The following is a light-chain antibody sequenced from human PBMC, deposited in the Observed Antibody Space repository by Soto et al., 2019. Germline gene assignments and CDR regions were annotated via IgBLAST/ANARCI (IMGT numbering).Light chain of an antibody. CDR1: QGISSW. Sequence: DIQMTQSPSSVSASVGDRVTMTCRASQGISSWLVWYQQKPGKAPKLLIYDASSLESGVPSRFSGSGSGTEFTLTISSLQPDDFATYYCQQYNSYSGTFGQGTKVDIK. CDR3: QQYNSYSGT. J-gene: IGKJ1*01. CDR2: DAS. V-gene: IGKV1-5*01.